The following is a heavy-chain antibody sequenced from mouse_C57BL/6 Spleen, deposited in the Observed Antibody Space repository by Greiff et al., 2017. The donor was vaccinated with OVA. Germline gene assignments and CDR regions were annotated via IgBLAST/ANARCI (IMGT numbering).Heavy chain of an antibody. CDR2: IDPSDSET. CDR3: ARCSGDYYGSSYGYFDY. D-gene: IGHD1-1*01. J-gene: IGHJ2*01. CDR1: GYTFTSYW. Sequence: QVQLQQPGAELVRPGSSVKLSCKASGYTFTSYWMHWVKQRPIQGLEWIGNIDPSDSETHYNQKFKDKATFTVDKSSSTAYMQLSSLTSEDSAVYYCARCSGDYYGSSYGYFDYWGQGTTLTVSS. V-gene: IGHV1-52*01.